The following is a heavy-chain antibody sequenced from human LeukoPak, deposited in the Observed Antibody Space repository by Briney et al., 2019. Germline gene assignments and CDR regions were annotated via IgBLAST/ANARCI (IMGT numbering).Heavy chain of an antibody. CDR3: ASSAGHYYDSSGYPLDY. Sequence: SETLSLTCTVSGGSISSYYWSWIRQPAGKGLEWIGRIYTSGSTNYNPSLKSRVTISVDTSKNQFSLKLSSVTAADTAVYYCASSAGHYYDSSGYPLDYWGQGTLVTVSS. D-gene: IGHD3-22*01. CDR2: IYTSGST. CDR1: GGSISSYY. V-gene: IGHV4-4*07. J-gene: IGHJ4*02.